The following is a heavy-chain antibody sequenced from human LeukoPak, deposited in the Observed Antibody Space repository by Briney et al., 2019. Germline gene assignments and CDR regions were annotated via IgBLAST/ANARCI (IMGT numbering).Heavy chain of an antibody. CDR2: INPNSGGT. CDR3: ARGQQQLVLAYFQH. V-gene: IGHV1-2*02. Sequence: GASVKVSCKASGYSFIVYYIHWVRQAPGHGLEWMGWINPNSGGTNYAQKFQGRVTMTRDTSISTAYMELSRLRSDDTAVYYCARGQQQLVLAYFQHWGQGTLVTVSS. D-gene: IGHD6-13*01. J-gene: IGHJ1*01. CDR1: GYSFIVYY.